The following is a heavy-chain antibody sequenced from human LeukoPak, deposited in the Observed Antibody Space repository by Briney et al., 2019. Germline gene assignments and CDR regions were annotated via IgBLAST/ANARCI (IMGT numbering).Heavy chain of an antibody. J-gene: IGHJ6*03. Sequence: SVKVSCKASGGTFSSYAISWVRQAPGQGLEWMGGIIPMFGTAHYAQKFQGRVTITTDESTSTAYMELSSLRSEDTAVYCCARDLGMRGYYYMDVWGKGTTVTVSS. CDR1: GGTFSSYA. V-gene: IGHV1-69*05. CDR3: ARDLGMRGYYYMDV. CDR2: IIPMFGTA.